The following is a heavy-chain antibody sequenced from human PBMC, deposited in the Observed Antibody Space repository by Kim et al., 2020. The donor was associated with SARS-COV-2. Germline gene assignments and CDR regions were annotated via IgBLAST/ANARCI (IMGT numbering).Heavy chain of an antibody. V-gene: IGHV5-51*01. J-gene: IGHJ6*02. D-gene: IGHD6-13*01. CDR1: GYSFTSYW. CDR3: ARRPIAAAGTGYYYYGMDV. CDR2: IYPGDSDT. Sequence: GESLKISCKGSGYSFTSYWIGWVRQMPGKGLEWMGIIYPGDSDTRYSPSFQGQVTISADKSISTAYLQWSSLKASDTAMYYCARRPIAAAGTGYYYYGMDVWGQGTTVTVSS.